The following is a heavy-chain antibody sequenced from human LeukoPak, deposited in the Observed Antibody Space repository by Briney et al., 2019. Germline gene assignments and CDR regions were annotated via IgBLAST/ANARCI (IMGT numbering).Heavy chain of an antibody. J-gene: IGHJ3*02. V-gene: IGHV3-15*01. CDR3: TRWELGGDPFDI. CDR1: GFTFSDAW. CDR2: IRTKTYGGTT. D-gene: IGHD1-26*01. Sequence: GGSLRLSCAASGFTFSDAWMSWVRQAPGKGLEWVGRIRTKTYGGTTDYAAPVKGRFTVSRDDSRDTLYLQMNSLKTEDTAVYFCTRWELGGDPFDIWGQGTMVTVSS.